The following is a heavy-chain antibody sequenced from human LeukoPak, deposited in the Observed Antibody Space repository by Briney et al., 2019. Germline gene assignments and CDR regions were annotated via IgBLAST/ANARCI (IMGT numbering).Heavy chain of an antibody. D-gene: IGHD5-18*01. CDR1: GFTFSSYW. Sequence: PGGSLRLSCAASGFTFSSYWMSWVRQAPGKGLEWVANIKQDGSEKYYVDSVEGRFTISRDNAKNSLYLQMNSLRAEDTAVYYCARDLGSQGSYPPDAFDIWGQGTMVTVSS. V-gene: IGHV3-7*01. CDR2: IKQDGSEK. J-gene: IGHJ3*02. CDR3: ARDLGSQGSYPPDAFDI.